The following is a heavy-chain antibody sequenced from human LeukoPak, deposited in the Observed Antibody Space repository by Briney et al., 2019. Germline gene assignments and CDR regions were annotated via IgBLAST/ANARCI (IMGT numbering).Heavy chain of an antibody. CDR1: GFTFSSYA. CDR3: ATSSPMVRPDFDY. J-gene: IGHJ4*02. Sequence: GGSLRLSCAASGFTFSSYAMHWVRQAPGKGLEWVAVIWYDGSNKYYADSVKGRFTISRDNSKNTLYLQMNSLRAEDTAVYYCATSSPMVRPDFDYWGQGTLVTVSS. V-gene: IGHV3-33*08. CDR2: IWYDGSNK. D-gene: IGHD3-10*01.